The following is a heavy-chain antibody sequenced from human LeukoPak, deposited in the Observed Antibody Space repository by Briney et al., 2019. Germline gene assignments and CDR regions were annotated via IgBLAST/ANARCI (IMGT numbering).Heavy chain of an antibody. CDR3: ARATGGYSYDYFDY. CDR1: GGSISSYY. Sequence: SETLSLTCTVSGGSISSYYWSWIRQPPGKGLEWIGYIYYSGSTNYNPSLKSRVSISVVTSKNQFSLKLSSVTAADTAVYYCARATGGYSYDYFDYWGQGTLVTVSS. CDR2: IYYSGST. J-gene: IGHJ4*02. V-gene: IGHV4-59*01. D-gene: IGHD5-18*01.